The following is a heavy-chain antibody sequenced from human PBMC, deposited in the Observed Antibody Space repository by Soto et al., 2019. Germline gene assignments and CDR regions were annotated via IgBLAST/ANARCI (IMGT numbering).Heavy chain of an antibody. J-gene: IGHJ4*02. CDR1: GYTFTNYY. V-gene: IGHV1-46*03. Sequence: QVQLVQSGAEVKKPGASVKVSCKASGYTFTNYYIHWVRQAPGQGLEWMGIINPSGGSTSYAQKFQGRVTMTRDTSTSTVYMELSSLRSEDTAVYYCARVRRGAYGDYDYWGQGTLVTVSS. CDR3: ARVRRGAYGDYDY. CDR2: INPSGGST. D-gene: IGHD4-17*01.